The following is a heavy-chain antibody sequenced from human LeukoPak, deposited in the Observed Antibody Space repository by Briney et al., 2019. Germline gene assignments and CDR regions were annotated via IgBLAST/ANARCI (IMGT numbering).Heavy chain of an antibody. CDR3: ARDLGGLVTGPFDI. J-gene: IGHJ3*02. CDR1: GGSISSYY. CDR2: IYYSGST. V-gene: IGHV4-59*12. D-gene: IGHD1-14*01. Sequence: SETLSLTCTVSGGSISSYYWSWIRQPPGKGLEWIGYIYYSGSTNYNPSLKSRVTISVDTSKNQFSLKLSSVTAADTAVYYCARDLGGLVTGPFDIWGQGTMVTVSS.